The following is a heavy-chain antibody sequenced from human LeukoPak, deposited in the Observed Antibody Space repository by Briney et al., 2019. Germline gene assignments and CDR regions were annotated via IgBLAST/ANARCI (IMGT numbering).Heavy chain of an antibody. CDR3: ATTRGDIYYYYMDV. V-gene: IGHV1-69*13. Sequence: GASVKVSCKASGDTFSRYAISWVRQAPGQGLEWMGGTIPVLSTANYAQKFQDRVTITADESTSTTYMELSSLKSEDTAVYYCATTRGDIYYYYMDVWGKGTTVTVSS. CDR1: GDTFSRYA. CDR2: TIPVLSTA. D-gene: IGHD3-16*01. J-gene: IGHJ6*03.